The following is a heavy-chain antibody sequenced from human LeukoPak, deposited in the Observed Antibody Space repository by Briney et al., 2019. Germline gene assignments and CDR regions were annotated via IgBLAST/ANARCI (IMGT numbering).Heavy chain of an antibody. V-gene: IGHV3-74*01. D-gene: IGHD3-9*01. Sequence: GGSLRLSCVASGFTFSSYWMHWVRQDPRKGLVWVSRISGDGRSINYADSVRGRFTISRDNAKNTLYLQMSTLRVEDTAVYYCTRDLMDYDVSTGLHHYYMDVWGQGTTVTVSS. CDR1: GFTFSSYW. J-gene: IGHJ6*02. CDR2: ISGDGRSI. CDR3: TRDLMDYDVSTGLHHYYMDV.